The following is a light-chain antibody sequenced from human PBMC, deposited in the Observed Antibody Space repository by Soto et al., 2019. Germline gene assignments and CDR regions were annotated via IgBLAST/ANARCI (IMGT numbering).Light chain of an antibody. CDR2: WAS. CDR1: QSVLYSSNNKNY. Sequence: DIVMTQSPDSLAVSLGERATINCKSSQSVLYSSNNKNYLAWYQQKPGQPPKLLMYWASTRESGVPDRFSGSGSGTDFSITISSLQAEDVAVYYCQQYYSTPSFGQGTKLEIK. V-gene: IGKV4-1*01. CDR3: QQYYSTPS. J-gene: IGKJ2*01.